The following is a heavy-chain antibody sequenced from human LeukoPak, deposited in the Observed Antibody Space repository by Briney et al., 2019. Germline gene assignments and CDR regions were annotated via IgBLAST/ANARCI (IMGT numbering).Heavy chain of an antibody. CDR3: ARDYDILTGYYFGY. J-gene: IGHJ4*02. V-gene: IGHV1-18*01. D-gene: IGHD3-9*01. CDR2: ISAYNGNT. CDR1: GGTFSSYA. Sequence: ASVKVSCKASGGTFSSYAISWVRQAPGQGLEWMGWISAYNGNTNYAQKLQGRVTMTTDTSTSTAYMELRSLRSDDTAVYYCARDYDILTGYYFGYWGQGTLVTVSS.